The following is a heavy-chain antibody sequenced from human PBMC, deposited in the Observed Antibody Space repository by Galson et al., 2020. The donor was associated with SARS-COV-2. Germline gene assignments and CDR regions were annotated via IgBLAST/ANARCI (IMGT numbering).Heavy chain of an antibody. V-gene: IGHV4-39*01. J-gene: IGHJ2*01. CDR1: GGSISTTSYF. CDR2: ITYSGTT. CDR3: ARRGGTVTTQRFDL. Sequence: SETLSLTCTVSGGSISTTSYFWGWIRQPPGKGLEWIGTITYSGTTYYNPSLRSRVTISVDTSKNQFSLNLNYVTAADTAVYYCARRGGTVTTQRFDLWGRVTLVTVSS. D-gene: IGHD4-17*01.